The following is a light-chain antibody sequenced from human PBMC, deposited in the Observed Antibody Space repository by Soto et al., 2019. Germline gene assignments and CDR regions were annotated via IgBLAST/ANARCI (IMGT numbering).Light chain of an antibody. J-gene: IGKJ1*01. CDR2: HAC. CDR1: QRISIW. CDR3: QQYQSSA. Sequence: IQVTKSTCAVPASEENRVTTICRASQRISIWLGWDQQKPGTGPKLLIYHACTLDSGVPSRFSGSGAGTEFTLTISSLQPDDFATYYCQQYQSSAFGQGTKVDIK. V-gene: IGKV1-5*02.